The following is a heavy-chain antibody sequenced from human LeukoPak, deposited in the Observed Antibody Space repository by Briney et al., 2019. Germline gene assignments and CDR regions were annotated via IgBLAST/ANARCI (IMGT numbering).Heavy chain of an antibody. Sequence: KPSETLSLTCGIHGGSFSGYYWSWIRQTPQKGLEWLGEINHRGSTNHNPSLKSRVTLSVDTSNNQFSLKVLSVTAADTAVYYCARGSGYYYVRPFDYWGQGTLVTVSS. CDR2: INHRGST. V-gene: IGHV4-34*01. CDR1: GGSFSGYY. CDR3: ARGSGYYYVRPFDY. D-gene: IGHD3-22*01. J-gene: IGHJ4*02.